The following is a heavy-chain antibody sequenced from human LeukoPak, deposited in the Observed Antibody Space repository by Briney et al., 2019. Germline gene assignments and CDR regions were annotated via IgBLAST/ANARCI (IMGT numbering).Heavy chain of an antibody. D-gene: IGHD6-13*01. CDR2: IYYSGST. Sequence: PSETLSLTCTVTGGSISSRSYYWGWIRPPPGKEPEWIGTIYYSGSTYYNPSLKSRVTISVDTSNNQFSVKLSSVTAADTAVYYCARHVTAPGGYYGMDVWGQGTRSPSP. CDR3: ARHVTAPGGYYGMDV. V-gene: IGHV4-39*01. CDR1: GGSISSRSYY. J-gene: IGHJ6*02.